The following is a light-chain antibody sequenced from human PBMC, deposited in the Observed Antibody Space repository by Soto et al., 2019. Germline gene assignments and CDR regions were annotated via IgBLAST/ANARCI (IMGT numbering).Light chain of an antibody. V-gene: IGLV8-61*01. CDR1: PGSVSSSYF. J-gene: IGLJ1*01. CDR2: NTN. Sequence: QTVLAQDTCFSLSPGGTVTLTCGFSPGSVSSSYFPSWYHQTPGQPPRTLIYNTNTRSYGVPDRFSGSILGNNASLTITGAQADDESDYYCVLYMGSGLYVFGTGTKVTVL. CDR3: VLYMGSGLYV.